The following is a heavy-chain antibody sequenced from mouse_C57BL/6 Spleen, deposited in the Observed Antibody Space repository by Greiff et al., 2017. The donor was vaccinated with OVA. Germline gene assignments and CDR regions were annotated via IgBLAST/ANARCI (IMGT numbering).Heavy chain of an antibody. D-gene: IGHD2-4*01. Sequence: QVQLQQPGAELVKPGASVKLSCKASGYPFTSYWMHWVKQRPGRGLEWIGRIDPNSGGTKYNEKFKSKATLTVDKPSSTAYMQLSSLTSEDSAVYYCARWITRKDYYAMDYWGQGTSVTVSS. CDR3: ARWITRKDYYAMDY. CDR2: IDPNSGGT. CDR1: GYPFTSYW. J-gene: IGHJ4*01. V-gene: IGHV1-72*01.